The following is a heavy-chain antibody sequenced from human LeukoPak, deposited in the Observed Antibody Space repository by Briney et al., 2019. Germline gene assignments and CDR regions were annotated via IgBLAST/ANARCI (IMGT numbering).Heavy chain of an antibody. CDR1: GFTFSSYS. CDR3: ARDVGVGVAANFDY. CDR2: ISSSSSTI. J-gene: IGHJ4*02. Sequence: GGSLRLSCAASGFTFSSYSMNWVRQAPGKGLEWVSYISSSSSTIYYADSVKGRFTISRDNAKNSLYLQMNSLRAEDTAVYYFARDVGVGVAANFDYWGQGTLVTVSS. V-gene: IGHV3-48*01. D-gene: IGHD2-15*01.